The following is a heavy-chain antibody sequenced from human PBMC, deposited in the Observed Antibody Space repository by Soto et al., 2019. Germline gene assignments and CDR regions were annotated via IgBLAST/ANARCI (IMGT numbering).Heavy chain of an antibody. CDR3: ARFGGFGPLRYFDWLLSPFDY. J-gene: IGHJ4*02. Sequence: PSETLSLTCTVPGGSISSGGYYWSWIRQHPGKGLEWIGYIYYSGSTYYNPSLKSRVTISVDTSKNQFSLKLSSVTAADTAVYYCARFGGFGPLRYFDWLLSPFDYWGQGTLVTVSS. CDR2: IYYSGST. CDR1: GGSISSGGYY. D-gene: IGHD3-9*01. V-gene: IGHV4-31*03.